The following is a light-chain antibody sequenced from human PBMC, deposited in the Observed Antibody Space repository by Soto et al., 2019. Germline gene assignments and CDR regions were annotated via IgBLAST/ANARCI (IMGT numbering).Light chain of an antibody. CDR3: QQYDRSLQFT. Sequence: ETVLTQSPGTLSLSPGERATLSCRASQSVSSDYLAWYQLKPGQAPRLLIYGASSRATGIPDRFSGSGSGTDFTLTISRLEPEDFAVYCCQQYDRSLQFTFGPGTKVDIK. J-gene: IGKJ3*01. CDR1: QSVSSDY. V-gene: IGKV3-20*01. CDR2: GAS.